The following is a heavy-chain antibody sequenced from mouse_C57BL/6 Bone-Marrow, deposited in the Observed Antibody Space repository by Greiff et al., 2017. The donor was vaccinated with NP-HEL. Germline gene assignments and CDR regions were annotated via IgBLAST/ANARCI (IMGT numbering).Heavy chain of an antibody. D-gene: IGHD2-10*01. Sequence: EVKLVESGGGLVQPGGSLKLSCAASGFTFSDYYMYWVRQTPEKRLEWVAYISNGGGSTYYPDTVKGRFTISRDNAKNTLYLQMSRLKSEDTAMYYCARAYSGYFDYWGQGTTLTVSS. V-gene: IGHV5-12*01. CDR1: GFTFSDYY. CDR3: ARAYSGYFDY. CDR2: ISNGGGST. J-gene: IGHJ2*01.